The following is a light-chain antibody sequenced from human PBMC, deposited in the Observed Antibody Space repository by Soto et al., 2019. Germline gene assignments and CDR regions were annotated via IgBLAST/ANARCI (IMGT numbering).Light chain of an antibody. J-gene: IGKJ5*01. V-gene: IGKV3-11*01. CDR3: QQRSDWPT. CDR2: GAS. CDR1: QSVNTY. Sequence: EILLTQSPATLSLSPGDSATLSCRASQSVNTYLAWYQQKPGQAPRLLIYGASKRATGIPARFSGSGSGTDFTLTINSLEPEDCAVYYCQQRSDWPTFGHGTRLEIK.